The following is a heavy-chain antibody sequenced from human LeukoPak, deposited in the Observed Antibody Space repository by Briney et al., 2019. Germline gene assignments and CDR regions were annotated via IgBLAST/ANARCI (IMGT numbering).Heavy chain of an antibody. CDR3: GRRFCNSSPLDF. V-gene: IGHV3-66*04. Sequence: PGGSLRLSCVGSGFNVTTNNMYWVRQAPGKGLECVSTFLAGGLLDYADSVRDRFTISRDTSKNTLYLQMNSLSAEDTAVYYCGRRFCNSSPLDFWGQGTLVTVSS. J-gene: IGHJ4*02. CDR2: FLAGGLL. CDR1: GFNVTTNN. D-gene: IGHD2-21*01.